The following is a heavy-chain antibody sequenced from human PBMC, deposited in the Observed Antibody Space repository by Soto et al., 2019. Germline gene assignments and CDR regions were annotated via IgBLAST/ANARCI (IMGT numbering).Heavy chain of an antibody. Sequence: PGESLKISCKGSGYSFTSYWIGWVRQMPGKGLEWMGIIYPGDSDTRYSPSFQGQVTISADKSISTAYLQWSSLKASDTAMYYCARQRGYCSSTSCYNWFDPWGQGTLVTVSS. CDR2: IYPGDSDT. V-gene: IGHV5-51*01. CDR1: GYSFTSYW. D-gene: IGHD2-2*01. J-gene: IGHJ5*02. CDR3: ARQRGYCSSTSCYNWFDP.